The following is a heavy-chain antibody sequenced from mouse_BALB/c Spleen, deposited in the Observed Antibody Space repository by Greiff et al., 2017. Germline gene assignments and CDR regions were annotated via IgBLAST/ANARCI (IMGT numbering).Heavy chain of an antibody. J-gene: IGHJ4*01. V-gene: IGHV1-69*01. CDR1: GYTFTDYW. D-gene: IGHD2-10*01. CDR3: ARSYYGNYEGAMDY. Sequence: QVQLKQPGAELVMPGASVKMSCKASGYTFTDYWMHWVKQRPGQGLEWIGAIDTSDSYTSYNQKFKGKATLTVDESSSTAYMQLSSLTSEDSAVYYCARSYYGNYEGAMDYWGQGTSVTVSS. CDR2: IDTSDSYT.